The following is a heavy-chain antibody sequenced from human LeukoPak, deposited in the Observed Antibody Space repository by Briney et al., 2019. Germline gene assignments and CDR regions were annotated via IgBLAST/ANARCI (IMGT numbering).Heavy chain of an antibody. Sequence: GGSLRLSCAASGFTLSSYSMNWVRQAPGKGLEWVSCISSSSSYIYYADSVKGRFTISRDNAKKSLYLQMNSLRAEDTAVYYCARGQLKRDSSGWLYYYYYMDVWGKGTTVTVSS. CDR1: GFTLSSYS. D-gene: IGHD6-19*01. J-gene: IGHJ6*03. CDR3: ARGQLKRDSSGWLYYYYYMDV. CDR2: ISSSSSYI. V-gene: IGHV3-21*01.